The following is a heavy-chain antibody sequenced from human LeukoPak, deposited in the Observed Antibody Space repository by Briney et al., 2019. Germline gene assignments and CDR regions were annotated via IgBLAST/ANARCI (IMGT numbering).Heavy chain of an antibody. Sequence: ASVKVSCKASGYSYITFGISWVRQAPGQGLQWMGRISVYNGDTDFAQNFQDRITMTRDTSTRTAYLELKSLRSDDTAMYYCVLRGIIPSYMDYWGQGTLVTVSS. CDR2: ISVYNGDT. CDR1: GYSYITFG. CDR3: VLRGIIPSYMDY. D-gene: IGHD3-10*01. J-gene: IGHJ4*02. V-gene: IGHV1-18*01.